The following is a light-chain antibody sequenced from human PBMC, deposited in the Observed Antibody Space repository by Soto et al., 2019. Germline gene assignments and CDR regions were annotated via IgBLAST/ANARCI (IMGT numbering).Light chain of an antibody. V-gene: IGLV2-23*02. CDR3: CSYAGSSTFYV. CDR2: EVS. J-gene: IGLJ1*01. CDR1: SSDVGSYNL. Sequence: QSVLTQPASVSGSPGQSITISCTGTSSDVGSYNLVSWYQQHPGKAPKLMIYEVSKRPSWVSNRFSGSKSGNTASLTISGLQAEDEADYYCCSYAGSSTFYVFGTGTKVTVL.